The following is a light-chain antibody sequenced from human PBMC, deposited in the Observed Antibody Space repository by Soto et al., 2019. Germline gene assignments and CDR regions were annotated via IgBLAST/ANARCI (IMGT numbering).Light chain of an antibody. Sequence: QSALTQPASVSGSPGQSIPISCTGTSSDVGDYNYVSWYQQHPGKAPKLMIYEVSNRPSGVSNRFSGSKSGNTASLTISGLQAEDEADYYCSSYTSSSTLVFGGGTKLTVL. CDR2: EVS. V-gene: IGLV2-14*01. CDR3: SSYTSSSTLV. J-gene: IGLJ2*01. CDR1: SSDVGDYNY.